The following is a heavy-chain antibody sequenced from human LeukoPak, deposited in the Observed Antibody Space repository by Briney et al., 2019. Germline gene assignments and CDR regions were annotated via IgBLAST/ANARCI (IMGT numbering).Heavy chain of an antibody. CDR1: GFTFSSYA. J-gene: IGHJ4*02. CDR3: AKDGDILTGYLDY. Sequence: GGSLGLSCAASGFTFSSYAMSWVRQAPGKGLEWVSAISGSGGSTYYADSVKGRFTISRDNSKNTLYLQMNSLRAEDTAVYYCAKDGDILTGYLDYWGQGTLVTVSS. V-gene: IGHV3-23*01. D-gene: IGHD3-9*01. CDR2: ISGSGGST.